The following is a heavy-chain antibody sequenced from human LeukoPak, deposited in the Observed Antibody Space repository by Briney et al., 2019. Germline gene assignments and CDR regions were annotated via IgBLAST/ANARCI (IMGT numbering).Heavy chain of an antibody. J-gene: IGHJ5*02. CDR3: ARHLITMVRGVQNWFDP. CDR2: INHSGST. Sequence: SETLSLTCAVYGGSFSGYYWSWIRQPPGKGPEWIGEINHSGSTNYNPSLKSRVTISVDTSKNQFSLKLSSVTAADTAVYYCARHLITMVRGVQNWFDPRGQGTLVTVSS. CDR1: GGSFSGYY. V-gene: IGHV4-34*01. D-gene: IGHD3-10*01.